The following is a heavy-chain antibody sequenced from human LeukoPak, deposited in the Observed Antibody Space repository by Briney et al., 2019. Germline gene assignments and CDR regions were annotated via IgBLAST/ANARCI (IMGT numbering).Heavy chain of an antibody. J-gene: IGHJ4*02. Sequence: SETLSLTCTVSGGSISSSSYYWGWIRQPPGKGLEWIGSIYYSGSTYYNPSLKSRVTISVDTSKNQFSLKLSSVTAADTAVYCCARDWPSRSYPPGNFDYWGQGTLVTVSS. CDR1: GGSISSSSYY. CDR3: ARDWPSRSYPPGNFDY. V-gene: IGHV4-39*07. CDR2: IYYSGST. D-gene: IGHD1-26*01.